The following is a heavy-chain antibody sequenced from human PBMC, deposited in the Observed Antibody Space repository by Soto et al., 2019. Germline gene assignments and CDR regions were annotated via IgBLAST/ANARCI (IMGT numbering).Heavy chain of an antibody. CDR2: MNPNSGNT. CDR1: GYTFISYD. J-gene: IGHJ5*02. Sequence: ASVKVSCKASGYTFISYDSNWVRQATGQGLEWMGWMNPNSGNTAYAQKFQGRVTMTRNTSISTAYMELSSLRSEDTAVYYCAREVAGRFVPWGQGTLVTVSS. CDR3: AREVAGRFVP. D-gene: IGHD6-13*01. V-gene: IGHV1-8*01.